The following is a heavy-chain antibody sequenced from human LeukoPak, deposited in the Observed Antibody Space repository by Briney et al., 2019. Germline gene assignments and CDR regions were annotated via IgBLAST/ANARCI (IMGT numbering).Heavy chain of an antibody. Sequence: PGGSLRLSCSASGFTFSSYAMHWVRQAPGKGLEYVSAISSNGGSTYYADSVKGRFTISRDNAKNTLYLQMSSLRAEDTAVYYCVKDSFTVTHDYWGQGTLVTVSS. CDR3: VKDSFTVTHDY. CDR1: GFTFSSYA. J-gene: IGHJ4*02. V-gene: IGHV3-64D*06. D-gene: IGHD4-17*01. CDR2: ISSNGGST.